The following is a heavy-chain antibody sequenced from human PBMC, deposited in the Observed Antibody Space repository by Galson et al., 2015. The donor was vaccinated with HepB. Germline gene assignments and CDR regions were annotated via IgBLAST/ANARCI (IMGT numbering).Heavy chain of an antibody. Sequence: ETLSLTCTVSVSSITSSYWSWIRQPPGQGLEWIGFTYYTGNIHYNPSLSSRVTISIGTSKNQFSLRLTSVTAADTAVYYCAKGGDSGILVHAFDIWGQGTMVAVSS. J-gene: IGHJ3*02. CDR3: AKGGDSGILVHAFDI. CDR2: TYYTGNI. D-gene: IGHD2-21*02. V-gene: IGHV4-59*12. CDR1: VSSITSSY.